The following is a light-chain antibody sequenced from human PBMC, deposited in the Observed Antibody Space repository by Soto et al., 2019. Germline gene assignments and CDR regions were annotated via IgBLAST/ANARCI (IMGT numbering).Light chain of an antibody. CDR2: AAS. J-gene: IGKJ1*01. CDR3: QQSYSTPRT. V-gene: IGKV1-39*01. CDR1: QSISTY. Sequence: DIQLTQSPSSLSASVGDRVTITCRASQSISTYLNWYQQKPGKAPKLLIYAASSLQSGVPSRFSGSGSGTDFTLTISSLQPEDSATYYCQQSYSTPRTFGQGTKWEIK.